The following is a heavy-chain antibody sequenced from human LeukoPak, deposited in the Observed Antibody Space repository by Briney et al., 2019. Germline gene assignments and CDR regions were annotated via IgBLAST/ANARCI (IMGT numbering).Heavy chain of an antibody. CDR2: ISAYNGNT. CDR1: GYTFTSYG. D-gene: IGHD1-14*01. J-gene: IGHJ5*02. V-gene: IGHV1-18*01. Sequence: ASVKVSCKASGYTFTSYGISWVRQAPGQGVEWMGWISAYNGNTNYAQKLQGRVTITTDTSTSTAYMELRSLRSDDTAVYYCARYEVVSGSSWFDPWGQGTLVTVSS. CDR3: ARYEVVSGSSWFDP.